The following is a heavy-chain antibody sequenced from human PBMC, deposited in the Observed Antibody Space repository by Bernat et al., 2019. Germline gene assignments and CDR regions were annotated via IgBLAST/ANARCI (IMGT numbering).Heavy chain of an antibody. CDR1: GFTVSTTY. D-gene: IGHD4-11*01. V-gene: IGHV3-53*01. Sequence: EVQLVESGGGLVQPGGSLRLSCAASGFTVSTTYMIWVRQAPGKGLEWVSGIYSGGSTHYADSVKGRFTISRDNSKNTLYVQMNSLRAEDTAVYFCARGAEYRYYFYMDVWGKGTTVTVSS. CDR2: IYSGGST. J-gene: IGHJ6*03. CDR3: ARGAEYRYYFYMDV.